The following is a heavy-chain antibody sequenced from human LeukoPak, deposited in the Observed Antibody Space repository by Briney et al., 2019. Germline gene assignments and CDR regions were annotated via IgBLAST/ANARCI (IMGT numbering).Heavy chain of an antibody. J-gene: IGHJ4*02. CDR2: INTHKGHT. CDR1: GYTLTNYN. D-gene: IGHD2-15*01. CDR3: AREFGHCSGDNCFYFFDL. Sequence: ASVQVCCKASGYTLTNYNISWVLQAPGQGLEWMGWINTHKGHTNFLQKFQGRVTVTTDLSTNTAHMELRRLRSDDTAVYYCAREFGHCSGDNCFYFFDLWGQGSQVIVSS. V-gene: IGHV1-18*01.